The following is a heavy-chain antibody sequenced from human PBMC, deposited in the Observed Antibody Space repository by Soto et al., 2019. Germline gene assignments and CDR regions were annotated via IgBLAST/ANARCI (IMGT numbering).Heavy chain of an antibody. CDR2: VYYSGST. Sequence: QVQLQESGPGPVKPSETLSLTCTVSGGSISGHYWSWIRQSPGKGLEWIGDVYYSGSTNYNPSLKSRVTISVDTSKNQFSLKLNSVTAADTAVYYCARVNAGTHDPGGQGTLVTVSS. CDR3: ARVNAGTHDP. J-gene: IGHJ5*02. V-gene: IGHV4-59*11. CDR1: GGSISGHY.